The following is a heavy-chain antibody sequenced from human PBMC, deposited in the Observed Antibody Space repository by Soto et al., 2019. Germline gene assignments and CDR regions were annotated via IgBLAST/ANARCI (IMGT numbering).Heavy chain of an antibody. Sequence: EVQLLESGGGLVQPGGSLSLSCAASAFTFNNYAMSWVRQAPGKGLEWVSGIGGSGRTTYYADSVKGRFTISRDNANNTLFLQMNSLRAEDTAVYYCAKSRYSASSGDFYDYWGQGTLVTVSS. J-gene: IGHJ4*02. D-gene: IGHD3-22*01. CDR1: AFTFNNYA. CDR3: AKSRYSASSGDFYDY. CDR2: IGGSGRTT. V-gene: IGHV3-23*01.